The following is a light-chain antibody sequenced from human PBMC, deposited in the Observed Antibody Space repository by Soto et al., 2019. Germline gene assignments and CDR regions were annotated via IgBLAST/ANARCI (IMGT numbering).Light chain of an antibody. CDR1: QGIRND. J-gene: IGKJ1*01. Sequence: ILLTQSPSSLSASVVDRVTITCRASQGIRNDLGWYQQKPGKAPKLLIYAASSLQSGVPSRFSGSGSGTDFTFTISSLQPEDFATYYCQQSYSTPQAFGQGTKVDI. V-gene: IGKV1-39*01. CDR3: QQSYSTPQA. CDR2: AAS.